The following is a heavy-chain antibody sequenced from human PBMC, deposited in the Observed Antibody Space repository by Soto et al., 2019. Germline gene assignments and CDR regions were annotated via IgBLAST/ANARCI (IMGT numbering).Heavy chain of an antibody. Sequence: SETLSLTCAVYGGSFSNYYWNWIRQPPGKGLEWIGEINRSGRTNYNPSLKSRLTISVDTSKNQFSLQPTSVTAADTAVYYCARGIVETTKGHFDYWGHGTLVTVSS. V-gene: IGHV4-34*01. J-gene: IGHJ4*01. CDR1: GGSFSNYY. CDR3: ARGIVETTKGHFDY. CDR2: INRSGRT. D-gene: IGHD1-26*01.